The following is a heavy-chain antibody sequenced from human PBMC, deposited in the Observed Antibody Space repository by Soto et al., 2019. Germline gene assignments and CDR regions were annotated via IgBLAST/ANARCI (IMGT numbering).Heavy chain of an antibody. CDR2: ISSSGSTI. J-gene: IGHJ6*03. V-gene: IGHV3-11*01. CDR3: AREDRGCIRCSCLDCYYYYLDV. Sequence: QVQLVESGGGLVKPGGSLRLSCAASGFTFSDYYMSWIRQAPGKGLEWVSYISSSGSTIYYADSVKGRFTISRENAKNSQYQQMNSLRAEDGAVYYCAREDRGCIRCSCLDCYYYYLDVWGKGTTVTGFS. D-gene: IGHD2-15*01. CDR1: GFTFSDYY.